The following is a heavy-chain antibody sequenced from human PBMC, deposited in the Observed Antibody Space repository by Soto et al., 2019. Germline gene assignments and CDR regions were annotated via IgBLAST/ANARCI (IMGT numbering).Heavy chain of an antibody. V-gene: IGHV4-4*02. CDR2: IYHSGST. D-gene: IGHD6-13*01. J-gene: IGHJ6*02. CDR3: ARRIAAADIVRNYYYYGMDV. Sequence: SETLSLTFAVSGCPISSSNWWRWVRQPPGKGLEWIGEIYHSGSTNYNPSLKSRVTISVDKSKNQFSLKLSSVTAADTAVYYCARRIAAADIVRNYYYYGMDVWGQGT. CDR1: GCPISSSNW.